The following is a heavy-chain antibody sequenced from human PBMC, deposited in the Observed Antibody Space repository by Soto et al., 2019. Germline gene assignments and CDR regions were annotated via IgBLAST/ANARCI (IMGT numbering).Heavy chain of an antibody. CDR2: ISSSSSYT. CDR3: ARDLVDTAPLPYYYGMDV. D-gene: IGHD5-18*01. J-gene: IGHJ6*02. Sequence: QVQLVESGGGLVKPGGSLRLSCAASGFTFSDYYMSWIRQAPGKGLEWVSYISSSSSYTNYADSVKGRFTISRDNAKNSLYLQMNSLRAEDTAVYYCARDLVDTAPLPYYYGMDVWGQGTTVTVSS. V-gene: IGHV3-11*05. CDR1: GFTFSDYY.